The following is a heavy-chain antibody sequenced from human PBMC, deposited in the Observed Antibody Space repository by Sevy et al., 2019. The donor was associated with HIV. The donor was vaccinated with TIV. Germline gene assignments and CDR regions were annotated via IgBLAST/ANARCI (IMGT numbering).Heavy chain of an antibody. J-gene: IGHJ2*01. Sequence: SETLSLTCAVSGGSFSGYSWDWIRQPPGKGLEWIGEVNHSGSTNYNPSLKSRVTISVDTSKNQFSLKLNFVTAADTAVYYCARGGDGVVPSPIIGLGPWTKYWYFDLWGRCTLVTISS. V-gene: IGHV4-34*01. D-gene: IGHD3-3*01. CDR1: GGSFSGYS. CDR2: VNHSGST. CDR3: ARGGDGVVPSPIIGLGPWTKYWYFDL.